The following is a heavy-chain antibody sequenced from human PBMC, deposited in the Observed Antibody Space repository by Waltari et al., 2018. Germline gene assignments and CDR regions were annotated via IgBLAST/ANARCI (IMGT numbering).Heavy chain of an antibody. V-gene: IGHV4-34*01. D-gene: IGHD1-1*01. Sequence: QVQLQQWGAGLLKPSEPLSLTCAVYGGSFRGHYWSWTAQPPGKGLEWIGEINHSGSTNYNPSLKSRVTISVDTSKNQFSLKLSSVTAADTAVYYCARGRRDTFHPGGYFDYWGQGTLVTVSS. CDR1: GGSFRGHY. J-gene: IGHJ4*02. CDR3: ARGRRDTFHPGGYFDY. CDR2: INHSGST.